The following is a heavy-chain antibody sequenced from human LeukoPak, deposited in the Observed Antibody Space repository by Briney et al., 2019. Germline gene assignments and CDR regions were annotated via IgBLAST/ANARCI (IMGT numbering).Heavy chain of an antibody. CDR2: IASDHTT. CDR3: ARGVDN. Sequence: GGSLRLSCAASGFTVSNYEMNWVRQAPGKGLEWVSFIASDHTTYYADSVKGRYTLSRDNAKNSLYLQMNSLRAEDTAVYYCARGVDNWGQGTLVTVSS. J-gene: IGHJ4*02. CDR1: GFTVSNYE. V-gene: IGHV3-48*03.